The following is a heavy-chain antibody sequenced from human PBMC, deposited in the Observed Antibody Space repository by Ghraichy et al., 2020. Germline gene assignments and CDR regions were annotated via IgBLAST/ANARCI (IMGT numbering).Heavy chain of an antibody. Sequence: ASVKVSCKVSGSTFTAHYTFRKRESPVQRLEWKGWINPNTGGTNYAQKFQGRVTLTRDTFISTVHMELSSLRSDDTAVYYCARDCGGSSLRETHYNWYDPWGQGTLVTVSS. J-gene: IGHJ5*02. D-gene: IGHD2-21*01. CDR3: ARDCGGSSLRETHYNWYDP. V-gene: IGHV1-2*02. CDR2: INPNTGGT. CDR1: GSTFTAHY.